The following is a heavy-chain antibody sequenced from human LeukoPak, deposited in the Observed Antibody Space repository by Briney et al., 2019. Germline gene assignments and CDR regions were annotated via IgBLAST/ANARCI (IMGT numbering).Heavy chain of an antibody. D-gene: IGHD3-10*01. J-gene: IGHJ3*02. CDR2: ISGSGGST. CDR1: GFTFRSYA. CDR3: AKSGEGPDAFDI. V-gene: IGHV3-23*01. Sequence: GGSLRLSCAASGFTFRSYAMSWVRQAPGKGLEWVSTISGSGGSTYYADSVKGRFTISRDNSKNTLYLQMNSLRAEDTAVYYCAKSGEGPDAFDIWGQGTMVTVSS.